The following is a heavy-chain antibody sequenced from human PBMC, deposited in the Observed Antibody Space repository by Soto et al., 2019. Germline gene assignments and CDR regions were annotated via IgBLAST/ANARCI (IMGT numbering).Heavy chain of an antibody. CDR1: GFTFSSYA. J-gene: IGHJ4*02. D-gene: IGHD2-15*01. V-gene: IGHV3-23*01. CDR3: SKESPYCSGCGCRQYYFDY. Sequence: VQLLESGGGLVQPGGSLRLSCAVSGFTFSSYAMSWVRQAPGKGLEWVSAISGRGDATYYADSVKGRFTISRDNSKNTVYLQMNSLRAEDTAVYYCSKESPYCSGCGCRQYYFDYWGQGTLVTVSS. CDR2: ISGRGDAT.